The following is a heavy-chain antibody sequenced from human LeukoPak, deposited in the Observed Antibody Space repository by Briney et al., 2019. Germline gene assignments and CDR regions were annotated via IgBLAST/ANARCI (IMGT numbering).Heavy chain of an antibody. CDR1: GFTFSSYW. V-gene: IGHV3-7*01. D-gene: IGHD3-10*01. Sequence: GGSLRLSCAASGFTFSSYWMSWVRQAPGKGLEWVANIKQDGSEKYYVDSVKGRFTISRDNAKNSLYLQMNSLRAEDTAVYYCARAKTDYYGSGIDYWGQGTLVTVSS. J-gene: IGHJ4*02. CDR2: IKQDGSEK. CDR3: ARAKTDYYGSGIDY.